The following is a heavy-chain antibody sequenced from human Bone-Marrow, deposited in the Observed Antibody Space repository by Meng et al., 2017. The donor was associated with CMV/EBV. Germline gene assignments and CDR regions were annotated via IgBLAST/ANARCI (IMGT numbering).Heavy chain of an antibody. CDR2: ISSSGSTM. J-gene: IGHJ4*02. V-gene: IGHV3-48*03. D-gene: IGHD1-26*01. Sequence: GESLKISCAASGFTFSSHEMNWVRQAPGKGLEWVSYISSSGSTMYYADSVKGRFTISRDNAKNSLYLQMNSLRAEDTAVYHCASDGSYYYFDYWGQGTLVTVSS. CDR1: GFTFSSHE. CDR3: ASDGSYYYFDY.